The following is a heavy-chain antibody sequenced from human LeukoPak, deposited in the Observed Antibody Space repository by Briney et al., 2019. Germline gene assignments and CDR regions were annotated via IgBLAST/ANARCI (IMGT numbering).Heavy chain of an antibody. CDR1: GYTFTGYY. CDR3: ARAGSSSWYNWFDP. CDR2: INPNSGGT. J-gene: IGHJ5*02. Sequence: GASVKVSCKASGYTFTGYYMHWVRQAPGQGLEWMGWINPNSGGTNYAQKFQGWVTMTRDTSISTAYMELSRLRSDDTAVYYCARAGSSSWYNWFDPWGQGTLVTVSS. D-gene: IGHD6-13*01. V-gene: IGHV1-2*04.